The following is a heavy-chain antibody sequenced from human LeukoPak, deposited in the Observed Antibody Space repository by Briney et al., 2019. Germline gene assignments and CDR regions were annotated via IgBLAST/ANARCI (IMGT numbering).Heavy chain of an antibody. CDR1: GFTFSGCE. Sequence: GGSLRLSCAASGFTFSGCEMNWVRQAPGKGLEWVSYMSSSGRTIYYADSVQGRFTISRDNAKNSLFLQMNSLRAEDTAVYYCARDQIGGAYFDYWGQGTLVTVSS. CDR2: MSSSGRTI. CDR3: ARDQIGGAYFDY. D-gene: IGHD3-16*01. V-gene: IGHV3-48*03. J-gene: IGHJ4*02.